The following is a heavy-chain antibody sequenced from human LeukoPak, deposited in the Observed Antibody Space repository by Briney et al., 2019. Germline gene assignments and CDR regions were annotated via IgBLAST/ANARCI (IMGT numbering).Heavy chain of an antibody. D-gene: IGHD3-3*01. CDR3: ARDGASGYLADY. CDR2: INPNSGGT. J-gene: IGHJ4*02. Sequence: ASVKVSCKTSGYTLTGYYMHWVRQAPGQGLEWMGWINPNSGGTNYAQKFQGRVTMTRDTSISTAYMELSRLGSDDTAVYYCARDGASGYLADYWGQGTLVTVSS. CDR1: GYTLTGYY. V-gene: IGHV1-2*02.